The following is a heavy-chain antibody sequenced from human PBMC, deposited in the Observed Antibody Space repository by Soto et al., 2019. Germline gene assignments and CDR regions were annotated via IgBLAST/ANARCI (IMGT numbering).Heavy chain of an antibody. V-gene: IGHV1-3*01. CDR1: GYTFTSYA. CDR2: INAGNGNT. CDR3: ARTVGYYYGMDV. Sequence: ASVKVSCKASGYTFTSYAMHWVRQAPGQRLEWMGWINAGNGNTKYSQKFQGRVTITRDTSASTAYMELSSLRSEDTAVYYCARTVGYYYGMDVWGQGTSVTVSS. J-gene: IGHJ6*02. D-gene: IGHD4-17*01.